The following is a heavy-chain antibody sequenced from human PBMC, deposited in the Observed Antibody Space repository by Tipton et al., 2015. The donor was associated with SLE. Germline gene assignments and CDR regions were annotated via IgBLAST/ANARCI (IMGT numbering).Heavy chain of an antibody. J-gene: IGHJ4*02. CDR1: GFTFSSYG. CDR3: ARARGSSWYDY. Sequence: SLRLSCAASGFTFSSYGMHWVRQAPGKGLEWVAVIWYDGSNKYYADSVKGRFTISRDNSKNTLYLQMNSLRAGDTAVYYCARARGSSWYDYWGQGTLVTVSS. V-gene: IGHV3-33*01. D-gene: IGHD6-13*01. CDR2: IWYDGSNK.